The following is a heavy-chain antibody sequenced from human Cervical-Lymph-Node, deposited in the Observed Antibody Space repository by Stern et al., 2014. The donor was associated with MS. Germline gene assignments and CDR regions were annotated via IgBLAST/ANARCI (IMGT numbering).Heavy chain of an antibody. V-gene: IGHV3-30*03. D-gene: IGHD1-20*01. CDR2: ISYDGSNQ. CDR3: AHWLVTGMLSY. CDR1: GFTFSSYG. J-gene: IGHJ4*02. Sequence: QVQLVESGGGVVQPGRSLRLSCAVSGFTFSSYGMHWVRQAPGKGLEWVAVISYDGSNQYYADSVKGRFTISRDNSKNTLYLQMNSLRAEDTAVYYCAHWLVTGMLSYWGQGTLVTVSS.